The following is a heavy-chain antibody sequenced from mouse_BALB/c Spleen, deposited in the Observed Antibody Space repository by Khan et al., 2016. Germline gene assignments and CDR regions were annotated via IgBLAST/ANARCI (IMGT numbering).Heavy chain of an antibody. CDR1: GYSITSDYA. J-gene: IGHJ2*01. Sequence: QLVESGPGLVKPSQSLSLTCTVTGYSITSDYAWNWIRQFPGNKLEWMGYISYSGSTSYNPSLKSRISITRDTSKNQFFLQLNSVTTEDTATYYCARWGYDYYFDYWGQGTTLTVSS. V-gene: IGHV3-2*02. CDR2: ISYSGST. D-gene: IGHD2-14*01. CDR3: ARWGYDYYFDY.